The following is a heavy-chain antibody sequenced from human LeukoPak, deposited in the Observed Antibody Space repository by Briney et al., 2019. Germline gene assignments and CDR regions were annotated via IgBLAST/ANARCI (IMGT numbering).Heavy chain of an antibody. CDR3: ARRGPAAMYAFDI. CDR1: GYTFTGYY. Sequence: GASVKVSGKASGYTFTGYYMHWVRQAPGQGLEWMGWINPNSGGTNYAQKFQGRVTMTRDTSISTAYMELSRLRSDDTAVYYCARRGPAAMYAFDIWGQGTMVTVSS. CDR2: INPNSGGT. V-gene: IGHV1-2*02. D-gene: IGHD2-2*01. J-gene: IGHJ3*02.